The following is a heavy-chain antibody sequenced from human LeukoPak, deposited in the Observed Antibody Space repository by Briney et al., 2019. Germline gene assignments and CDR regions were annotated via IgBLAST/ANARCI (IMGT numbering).Heavy chain of an antibody. J-gene: IGHJ6*03. V-gene: IGHV3-20*04. CDR3: AKGGRAGGGITMIRGVRNYFYYMDV. CDR1: GFTFDDYG. Sequence: GGSLRLSCAAPGFTFDDYGMSWVRQAPGKGLEWVSGINWNGGSTGYADSVKGRFTISRDNAKNSLYLQMNSLRAEDTAVYYCAKGGRAGGGITMIRGVRNYFYYMDVWGKGTTVTISS. CDR2: INWNGGST. D-gene: IGHD3-10*01.